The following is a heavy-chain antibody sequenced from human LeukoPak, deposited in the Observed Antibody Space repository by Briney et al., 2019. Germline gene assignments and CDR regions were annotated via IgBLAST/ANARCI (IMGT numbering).Heavy chain of an antibody. J-gene: IGHJ4*02. V-gene: IGHV3-21*01. Sequence: GGSLRLSCAASGFTFSSYSMNWVRQAPGKGLEWVSSISSSSSSIYYADSVKGRFTISRDNAKNSLYLQMNSLRAEDTAVYYCARGIAAAGSDYWGQGTLVTVSS. CDR3: ARGIAAAGSDY. CDR1: GFTFSSYS. D-gene: IGHD6-13*01. CDR2: ISSSSSSI.